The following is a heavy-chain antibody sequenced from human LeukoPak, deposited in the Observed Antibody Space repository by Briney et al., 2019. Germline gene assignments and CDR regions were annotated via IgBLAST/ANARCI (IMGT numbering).Heavy chain of an antibody. V-gene: IGHV3-21*01. J-gene: IGHJ4*02. CDR1: GFAFSSYS. D-gene: IGHD2-15*01. CDR2: ISSSSSYI. Sequence: GGSLRLSCAASGFAFSSYSMNWVRQAPGKGLEWVSSISSSSSYIYYADSVKGRFTISRDNAKNSLYLQMNSLRAEDTAVYYCAREDGAVAAYAYWGQGTLVTVSS. CDR3: AREDGAVAAYAY.